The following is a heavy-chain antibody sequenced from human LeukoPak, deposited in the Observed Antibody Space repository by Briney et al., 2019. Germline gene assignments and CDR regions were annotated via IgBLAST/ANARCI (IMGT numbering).Heavy chain of an antibody. CDR3: ARVGESSSWYYFDY. CDR1: GGTFSSYA. CDR2: IIPIFGTA. D-gene: IGHD6-13*01. V-gene: IGHV1-69*06. Sequence: EASVTVSCKASGGTFSSYAISWVRQAPGQGLEWMGRIIPIFGTANYAQKFQGRVTITADKSTSTAYMELSSLRSEDTAVYYCARVGESSSWYYFDYWGQGTLVTVSS. J-gene: IGHJ4*02.